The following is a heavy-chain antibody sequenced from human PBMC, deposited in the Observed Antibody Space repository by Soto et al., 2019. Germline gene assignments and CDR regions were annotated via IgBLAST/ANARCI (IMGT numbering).Heavy chain of an antibody. CDR2: INPGDSDT. V-gene: IGHV5-51*01. D-gene: IGHD3-22*01. Sequence: PGESLKISCEGSGFSFSKYKIGWVRQMPWKGLEWMGIINPGDSDTRYSPSFQGQVTISADKSISTAYLQWSSLKASDTAMYYCATAPLYDSSGYGAFDIWGQGTMVTVSS. J-gene: IGHJ3*02. CDR1: GFSFSKYK. CDR3: ATAPLYDSSGYGAFDI.